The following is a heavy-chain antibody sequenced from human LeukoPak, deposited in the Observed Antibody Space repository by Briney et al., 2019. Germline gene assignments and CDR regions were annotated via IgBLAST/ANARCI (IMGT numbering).Heavy chain of an antibody. CDR3: ASLTTVTQGYFDS. D-gene: IGHD4-17*01. Sequence: PSETLSLTCTVSGGSITSYYWSWIRQPPGKGLEWIGYIYYSGSTNYNPSLKSRLTISVDASKNQFSLKLSSVTATDTAVYYCASLTTVTQGYFDSWGQGTLVTVSS. J-gene: IGHJ4*02. CDR2: IYYSGST. CDR1: GGSITSYY. V-gene: IGHV4-59*08.